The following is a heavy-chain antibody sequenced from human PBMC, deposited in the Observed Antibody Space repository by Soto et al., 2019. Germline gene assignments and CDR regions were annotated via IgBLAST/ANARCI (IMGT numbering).Heavy chain of an antibody. CDR3: AREGSYSAYNFAHGIQSWSFDF. D-gene: IGHD5-12*01. J-gene: IGHJ4*02. Sequence: SETLSLTCTVSGGSINTFYWSWVRQPAGEGLEWIGRIFSSGSTSFNPSLESRVAMSVDTSKNHFSLNLSSVTAADMAVYYCAREGSYSAYNFAHGIQSWSFDFWGQGALVTVSS. CDR1: GGSINTFY. V-gene: IGHV4-4*07. CDR2: IFSSGST.